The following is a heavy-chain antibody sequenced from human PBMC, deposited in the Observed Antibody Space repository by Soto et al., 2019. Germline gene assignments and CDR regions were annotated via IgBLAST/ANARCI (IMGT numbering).Heavy chain of an antibody. Sequence: GGSLRLSFAASGFTVSSNYMSWVRQAPGKGLEWVSVIYSGGSTYYADSVKGRFTISRHNSKNTLYLQMNSLRAEDTAVYYCAKLRSGYDLYFDYWGQGTLVTVSS. D-gene: IGHD5-12*01. J-gene: IGHJ4*02. V-gene: IGHV3-53*04. CDR2: IYSGGST. CDR3: AKLRSGYDLYFDY. CDR1: GFTVSSNY.